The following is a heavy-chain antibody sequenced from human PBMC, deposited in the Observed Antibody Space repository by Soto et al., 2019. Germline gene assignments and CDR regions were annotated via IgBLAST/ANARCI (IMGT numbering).Heavy chain of an antibody. D-gene: IGHD6-13*01. CDR3: AIETHSGNTYFEAFDM. CDR1: GFTFVDYA. V-gene: IGHV3-9*01. Sequence: EVQLVESGGGLVRPGRSLRLSCVGSGFTFVDYAMHWVRQAPGKGLEWVSYISWNSGKVDYVDSVKGRFTISRDNAKNSLDLHMNSLRPEDTAFYYGAIETHSGNTYFEAFDMLAQGTMSTVSS. CDR2: ISWNSGKV. J-gene: IGHJ3*02.